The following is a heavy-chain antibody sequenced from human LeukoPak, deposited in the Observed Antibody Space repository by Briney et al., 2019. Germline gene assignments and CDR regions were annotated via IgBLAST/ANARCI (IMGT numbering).Heavy chain of an antibody. CDR1: GFSLSSYA. Sequence: GSLRLSCTVSGFSLSSYALSWVRRAPGKGLEWVSATSSSDAGKYYADSVKGRFTISRDNSKNTLYLQMNSLRAEDTAVYYCAKDEVGWFGELLGGPDYWGQGTLVTVSS. CDR2: TSSSDAGK. D-gene: IGHD3-10*01. V-gene: IGHV3-23*01. CDR3: AKDEVGWFGELLGGPDY. J-gene: IGHJ4*02.